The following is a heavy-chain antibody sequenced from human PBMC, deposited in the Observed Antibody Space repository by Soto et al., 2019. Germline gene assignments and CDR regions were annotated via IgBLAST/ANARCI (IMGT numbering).Heavy chain of an antibody. D-gene: IGHD6-13*01. Sequence: PSETLSLTCTVSGGSISSSSYYWVWIRQPPGKGLEWIGSIYYSGSTYYNPSLKSRVTISVDTSKNQFSLKLSSVTAADTAVYYCAGHSRYSTSWSYYYGMDVWCQGPSVT. CDR3: AGHSRYSTSWSYYYGMDV. CDR2: IYYSGST. V-gene: IGHV4-39*01. CDR1: GGSISSSSYY. J-gene: IGHJ6*02.